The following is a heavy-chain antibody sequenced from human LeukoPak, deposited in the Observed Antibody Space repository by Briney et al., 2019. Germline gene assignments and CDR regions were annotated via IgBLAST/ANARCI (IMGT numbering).Heavy chain of an antibody. Sequence: SETLSLTCTVSGASISSYYWSWIRQPPGKGLEWIGYIYYSGSTRYNPSLKSRVTISVDTSKNQFSLKLSSVTAADTAVYYCARVGILRFPSNWFDPWGQGTLVTDSS. CDR2: IYYSGST. D-gene: IGHD3-3*01. V-gene: IGHV4-59*01. CDR3: ARVGILRFPSNWFDP. CDR1: GASISSYY. J-gene: IGHJ5*02.